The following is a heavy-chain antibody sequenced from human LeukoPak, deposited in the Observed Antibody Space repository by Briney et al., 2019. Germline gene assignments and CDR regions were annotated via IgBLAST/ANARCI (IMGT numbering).Heavy chain of an antibody. Sequence: GESLKISCKGSGYSFTSHWIGWVRQMPGKGLEWMGIIYPGDSDTRYSPSFQGQVTISADKSISTAYLQWSSLKASDTAMYYCASTWGADLGATTAVAFDIWGQGTMVTVSS. D-gene: IGHD1-26*01. V-gene: IGHV5-51*01. CDR1: GYSFTSHW. J-gene: IGHJ3*02. CDR2: IYPGDSDT. CDR3: ASTWGADLGATTAVAFDI.